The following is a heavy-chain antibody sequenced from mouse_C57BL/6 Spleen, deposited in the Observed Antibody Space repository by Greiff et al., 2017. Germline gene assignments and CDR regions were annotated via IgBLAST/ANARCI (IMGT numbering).Heavy chain of an antibody. Sequence: VQLQQSGAELVRPGTSVKVSCKASGYAFTNYLIEWVKQRPGQGLEWIGVINPGSGGTNYNEKFKGKATLTADKSSSTAYMQLSSLTSEDSAVYFCARGAVVATDWYFDVWGTGTTVTVSS. CDR2: INPGSGGT. J-gene: IGHJ1*03. CDR3: ARGAVVATDWYFDV. D-gene: IGHD1-1*01. CDR1: GYAFTNYL. V-gene: IGHV1-54*01.